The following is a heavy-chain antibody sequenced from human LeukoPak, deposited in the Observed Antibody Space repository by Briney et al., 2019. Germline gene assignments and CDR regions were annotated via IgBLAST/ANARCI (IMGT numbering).Heavy chain of an antibody. CDR3: ARLVYDSRGYDFDY. CDR1: GGSISSSSYY. J-gene: IGHJ4*02. D-gene: IGHD3-22*01. V-gene: IGHV4-61*05. CDR2: SSYSGST. Sequence: SATLSLTCTVSGGSISSSSYYWGWIRQPPGKGLEWISYSSYSGSTNYHPSLRSRVTISIDTSKNQFYLKLSSVTAADTAVYHCARLVYDSRGYDFDYWGQGTLVPVLS.